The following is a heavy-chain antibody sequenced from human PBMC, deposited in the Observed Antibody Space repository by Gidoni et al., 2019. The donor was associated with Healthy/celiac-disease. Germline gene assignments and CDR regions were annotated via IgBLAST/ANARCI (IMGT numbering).Heavy chain of an antibody. Sequence: QVHLQESGPGLVTPYQTLSLTCTVSAASITSARHHWSWIRQHPGKGLEWIGYIYFSGSTYYNPSLKSRVTISVDTSKNQFSLKLSSVTAADTAVYYCATFHYDFWSGYYTPGYFDYWGQGTLVTVSS. V-gene: IGHV4-31*03. D-gene: IGHD3-3*01. J-gene: IGHJ4*02. CDR3: ATFHYDFWSGYYTPGYFDY. CDR1: AASITSARHH. CDR2: IYFSGST.